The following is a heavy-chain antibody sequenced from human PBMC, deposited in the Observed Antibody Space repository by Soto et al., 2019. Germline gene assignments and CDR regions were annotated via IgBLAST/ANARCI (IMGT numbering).Heavy chain of an antibody. CDR2: INPSGGST. J-gene: IGHJ4*02. CDR3: ARPDCSGDSCYGFPY. V-gene: IGHV1-46*01. CDR1: GDTFTNYY. D-gene: IGHD2-15*01. Sequence: ASVKVSCKASGDTFTNYYIHWVRQSPGQGLEWVGIINPSGGSTSYAQKFQGRVTMIRDTSTSAVYMELSSLRSEDTAIYYCARPDCSGDSCYGFPYWGQGTLVTVSS.